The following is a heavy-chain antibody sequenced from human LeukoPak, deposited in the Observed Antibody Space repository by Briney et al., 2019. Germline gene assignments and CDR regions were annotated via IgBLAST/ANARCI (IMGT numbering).Heavy chain of an antibody. D-gene: IGHD5-18*01. J-gene: IGHJ4*02. Sequence: SQTLSLTCTVSGGSISSGDYYWSWIRQPPGNGLEWIGYIYYSGSTYYNPSLKSRVTISVDTSKNQFSLKLSSVTAADTAVYYCARTVDTAMAFDYWGQGTLVTVSS. CDR2: IYYSGST. CDR1: GGSISSGDYY. CDR3: ARTVDTAMAFDY. V-gene: IGHV4-30-4*08.